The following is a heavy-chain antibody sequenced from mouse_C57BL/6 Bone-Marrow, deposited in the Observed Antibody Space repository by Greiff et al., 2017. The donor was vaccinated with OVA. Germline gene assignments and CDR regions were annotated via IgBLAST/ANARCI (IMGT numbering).Heavy chain of an antibody. CDR3: ARNHPAWFAY. CDR1: GFSLTSYG. J-gene: IGHJ3*01. Sequence: VQLQQSGPGLVQPSQSLSITCTVSGFSLTSYGVHWVRQSPGKGLEWLGVIWSGGSTDYNAAFISRLSISKDNSKSQVFFKMNSLQADDTAIYYCARNHPAWFAYWGQGTLVTVSA. CDR2: IWSGGST. V-gene: IGHV2-2*01.